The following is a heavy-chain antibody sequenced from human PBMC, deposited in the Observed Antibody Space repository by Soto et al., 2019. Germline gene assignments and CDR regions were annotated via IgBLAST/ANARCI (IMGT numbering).Heavy chain of an antibody. CDR1: GGSISSYY. Sequence: SETLSLTCTVSGGSISSYYWSWIRQPPGKGLEWIGYIYYSGSTNYNPSLKSRVTISVDTSKNQFSLKLSSVTAADTAVYYCAREVSRGYGDYLTFYFDYWGQGTLVTVS. V-gene: IGHV4-59*01. D-gene: IGHD4-17*01. CDR2: IYYSGST. CDR3: AREVSRGYGDYLTFYFDY. J-gene: IGHJ4*02.